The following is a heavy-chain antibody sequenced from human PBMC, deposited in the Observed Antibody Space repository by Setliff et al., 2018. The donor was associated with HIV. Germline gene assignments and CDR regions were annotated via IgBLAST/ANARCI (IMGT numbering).Heavy chain of an antibody. J-gene: IGHJ6*02. V-gene: IGHV4-30-2*01. Sequence: SETLSLTCAVAGGSMRSSGYSWTWIRQAPGKGLEWVGCIYYNGNAYYNPSLKSRVTISVDRSKNQFSLKLSSVTAADTAVYYCARRGDFFYYTMDVWGQGTTVTVSS. CDR1: GGSMRSSGYS. CDR2: IYYNGNA. CDR3: ARRGDFFYYTMDV.